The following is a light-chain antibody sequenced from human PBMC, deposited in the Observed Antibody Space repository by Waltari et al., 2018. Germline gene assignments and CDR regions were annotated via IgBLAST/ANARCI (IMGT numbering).Light chain of an antibody. CDR3: QTWGTGIQGV. Sequence: QLVLTQSPSASASLGASVNLTCTLSSGHSSYAIAWPQQQPEKGPRYLMKLNSDGRHSKGDGIPDRFSGSSSGAEHYLTISSLQSEDEADYYCQTWGTGIQGVFGGGTKLTVL. V-gene: IGLV4-69*01. J-gene: IGLJ3*02. CDR1: SGHSSYA. CDR2: LNSDGRH.